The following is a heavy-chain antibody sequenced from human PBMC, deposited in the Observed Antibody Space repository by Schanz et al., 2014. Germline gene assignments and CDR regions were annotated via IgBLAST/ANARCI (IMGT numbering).Heavy chain of an antibody. CDR3: ARADIGARTHDYYYYFIDV. CDR2: IKQDGSEK. Sequence: EVRLVESGGGLVQPGGSLRLSCVASGFNFYTSAMTWVRQAPGKGLEWVANIKQDGSEKYYVDSVKGRFTISRDNAKKSLYLQMNSLRAEDTAVYYCARADIGARTHDYYYYFIDVWGIGTTVTVSS. J-gene: IGHJ6*03. CDR1: GFNFYTSA. V-gene: IGHV3-7*02. D-gene: IGHD6-6*01.